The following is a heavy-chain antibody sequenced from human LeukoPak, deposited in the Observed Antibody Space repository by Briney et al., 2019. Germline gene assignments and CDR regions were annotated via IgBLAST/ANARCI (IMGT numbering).Heavy chain of an antibody. CDR2: IYHSGST. CDR3: ARGRGDGDWGYFDY. J-gene: IGHJ4*02. V-gene: IGHV4-38-2*01. D-gene: IGHD2-21*01. Sequence: SETLSLTCAVSGYSISSGYYWGWIRQPPGKGLEWIGSIYHSGSTYYNPSLKSRVTISVDTSKNQFSLKLSSVTAADTAVYYCARGRGDGDWGYFDYWGQGILVTVSS. CDR1: GYSISSGYY.